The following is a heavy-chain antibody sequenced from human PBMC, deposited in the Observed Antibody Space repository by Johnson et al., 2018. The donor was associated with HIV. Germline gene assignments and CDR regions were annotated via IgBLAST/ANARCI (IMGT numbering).Heavy chain of an antibody. D-gene: IGHD2-15*01. J-gene: IGHJ3*02. CDR3: TTLGYCSGGSCYSGRGFDI. CDR1: GFTFDDYG. Sequence: VQLVESGGGLVQPGRSLRLSCAASGFTFDDYGMSWVRQAPGKGLEWVSGINWNGGSTGYADSVKGRFTISSDNSKNSLYLQMNSLKTEDTAVYYCTTLGYCSGGSCYSGRGFDIWGQGTMVTVSS. V-gene: IGHV3-20*04. CDR2: INWNGGST.